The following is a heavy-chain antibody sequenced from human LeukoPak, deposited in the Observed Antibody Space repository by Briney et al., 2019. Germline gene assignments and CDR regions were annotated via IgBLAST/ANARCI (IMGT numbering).Heavy chain of an antibody. CDR2: ISGSGGST. D-gene: IGHD4-17*01. CDR1: GFTVSSNY. V-gene: IGHV3-23*01. CDR3: ASLLGDYVEGGFDY. Sequence: GGSLRLSCAASGFTVSSNYMNWVRQAPGKGLEWVSAISGSGGSTYYADSVKGRFTISRDNSKNTLYLQMNSLRAEDTAVYYCASLLGDYVEGGFDYWGQGTLVTVSS. J-gene: IGHJ4*02.